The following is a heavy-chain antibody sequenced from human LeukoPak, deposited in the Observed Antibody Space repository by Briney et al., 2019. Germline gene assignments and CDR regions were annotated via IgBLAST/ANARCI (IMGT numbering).Heavy chain of an antibody. V-gene: IGHV4-39*07. CDR2: IYYSGST. CDR1: GGSTSSSSYY. CDR3: ARADYDILTGYYENEYYFDY. J-gene: IGHJ4*02. Sequence: SETLSLTCTVSGGSTSSSSYYWGWIRQPPGKGLEWIGSIYYSGSTYYNPSLKSRVTISVDTSKNQFSLKLSSVTAADTAVYYCARADYDILTGYYENEYYFDYWGQGTLVTVSS. D-gene: IGHD3-9*01.